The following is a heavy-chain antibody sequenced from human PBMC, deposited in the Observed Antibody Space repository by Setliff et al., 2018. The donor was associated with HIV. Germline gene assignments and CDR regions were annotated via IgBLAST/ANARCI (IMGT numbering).Heavy chain of an antibody. CDR3: AAWGPRYSYAPYFFDS. D-gene: IGHD5-18*01. J-gene: IGHJ4*02. V-gene: IGHV4-39*07. Sequence: PSETLSLTCTVYGASISNSNSYWGWIRQPPGKGLEWIGEINHSGSTNYSPSLKSRVTISVDASRNQFSLRLSSVTAADTAVYYCAAWGPRYSYAPYFFDSWGQGTLVTVSS. CDR1: GASISNSNSY. CDR2: INHSGST.